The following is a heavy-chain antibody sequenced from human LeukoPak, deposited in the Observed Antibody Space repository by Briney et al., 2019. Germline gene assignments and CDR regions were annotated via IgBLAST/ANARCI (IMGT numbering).Heavy chain of an antibody. CDR1: GGSISSSSYY. V-gene: IGHV4-61*02. Sequence: SETLSLTCTVSGGSISSSSYYWSWIRQPAGKGLEWIGRISTSGNTNYNPSLKSRVTISVDTSKNQLSLRLRSVTAADTAVYYCARAYYNILTGYVFDIWGQGTLVTVSS. J-gene: IGHJ4*02. CDR2: ISTSGNT. D-gene: IGHD3-9*01. CDR3: ARAYYNILTGYVFDI.